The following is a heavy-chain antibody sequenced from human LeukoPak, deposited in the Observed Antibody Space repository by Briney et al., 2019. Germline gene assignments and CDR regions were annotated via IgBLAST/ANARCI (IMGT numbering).Heavy chain of an antibody. J-gene: IGHJ3*02. V-gene: IGHV1-69*04. CDR3: ALEMATIKAFDI. CDR1: GGTFSSYA. D-gene: IGHD5-24*01. CDR2: IIPILGIA. Sequence: ASVKVSCKASGGTFSSYAISWVRQVPGQGLEWMGRIIPILGIANYAQKFQGRVTITADKSTSTAYMELSSLRSEDTAVYYCALEMATIKAFDIWGQGTMVTVSS.